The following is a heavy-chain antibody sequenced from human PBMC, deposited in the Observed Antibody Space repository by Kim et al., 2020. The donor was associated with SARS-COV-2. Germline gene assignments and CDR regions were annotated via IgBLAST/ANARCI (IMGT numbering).Heavy chain of an antibody. CDR2: INADGDIT. Sequence: GGSLRLSCSASGFTLSNYIMHWVRQAPGKGLEYVSAINADGDITYYADSVKGRFTISRDNSKNTLYLQMTSLITEDTAVYYCVHTGYSSGWGRGTLVTVS. J-gene: IGHJ4*02. CDR3: VHTGYSSG. CDR1: GFTLSNYI. D-gene: IGHD6-19*01. V-gene: IGHV3-64D*08.